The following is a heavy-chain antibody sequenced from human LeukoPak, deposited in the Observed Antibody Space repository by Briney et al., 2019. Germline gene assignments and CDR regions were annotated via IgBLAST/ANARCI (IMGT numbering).Heavy chain of an antibody. CDR1: GGSFSGYY. CDR3: ARGRGYSSYDRRTNFDY. Sequence: SETLSLTCAVYGGSFSGYYWSWIRQPPGKGLEWIGEINHSGSTNYNPSLKSRVTISVDTSKNQFSLKLSSVTAADTAVYYCARGRGYSSYDRRTNFDYWGQGTLVTVSS. D-gene: IGHD5-12*01. J-gene: IGHJ4*02. V-gene: IGHV4-34*01. CDR2: INHSGST.